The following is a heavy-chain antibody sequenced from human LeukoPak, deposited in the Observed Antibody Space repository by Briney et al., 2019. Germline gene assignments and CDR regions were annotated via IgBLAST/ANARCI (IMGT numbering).Heavy chain of an antibody. Sequence: PGGSLRLSCAASGFSLSDYYVTWIRQPPGKGLEWIAYLSMSGTSTKYADSVKGRFTISRDNAKNLVFLEMNGLKGDDTAVYYCARVHLRSQWGQGTLVTVSS. J-gene: IGHJ4*02. CDR1: GFSLSDYY. V-gene: IGHV3-11*01. CDR2: LSMSGTST. CDR3: ARVHLRSQ.